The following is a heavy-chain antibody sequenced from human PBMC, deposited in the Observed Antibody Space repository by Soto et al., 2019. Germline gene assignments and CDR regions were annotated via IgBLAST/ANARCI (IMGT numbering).Heavy chain of an antibody. V-gene: IGHV3-23*01. CDR1: GFTFSNYA. Sequence: EVQLLDSGGGLVQPGGSLRLSCAASGFTFSNYAMTWVRQGPGKGLEWVSGISGSGGRSYYADSVKGRFTISRDNSKSTSYLKMNSLRAEDTAVYYCAKAYFVWSSEQPYYFDYWGQGTLVTVSS. D-gene: IGHD3-16*01. J-gene: IGHJ4*02. CDR3: AKAYFVWSSEQPYYFDY. CDR2: ISGSGGRS.